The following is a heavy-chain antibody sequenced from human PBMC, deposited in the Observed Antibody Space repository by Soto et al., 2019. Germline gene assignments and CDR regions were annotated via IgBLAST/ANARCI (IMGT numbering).Heavy chain of an antibody. V-gene: IGHV1-18*01. CDR3: ARGGASSDW. CDR1: GYIFKSYG. D-gene: IGHD2-15*01. CDR2: ISVYTGNT. Sequence: QVQLVQSGTEVKKPGASVQVSCKASGYIFKSYGITCVRQAPGQGLEWMGWISVYTGNTNYAHKFQGRVTMTRDTSTSTAYMELRSLRSDDTAVYYCARGGASSDWWGQGTLVTVYS. J-gene: IGHJ4*02.